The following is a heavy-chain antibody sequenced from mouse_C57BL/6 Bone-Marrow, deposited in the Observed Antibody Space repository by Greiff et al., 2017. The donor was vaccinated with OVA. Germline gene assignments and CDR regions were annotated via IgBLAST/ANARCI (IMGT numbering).Heavy chain of an antibody. V-gene: IGHV1-69*01. D-gene: IGHD2-2*01. CDR3: ARESYGSAWFAY. J-gene: IGHJ3*01. CDR1: GYTFTSYW. CDR2: IDPSDSYT. Sequence: QVQLQQPGAELVMPGASVKLSCKASGYTFTSYWMHWVKQRPGQGLEWIGEIDPSDSYTNYNQKFKGKSTLTVDKSSSTAYMQLSSLTSEDSAVYYCARESYGSAWFAYWGQGTLVTVSA.